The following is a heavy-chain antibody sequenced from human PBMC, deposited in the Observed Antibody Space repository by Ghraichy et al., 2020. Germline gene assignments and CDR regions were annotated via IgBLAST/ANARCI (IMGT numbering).Heavy chain of an antibody. Sequence: GESLNISCAASGFTFSSYAMSWVRQAPGKGLEWVSAISGSGGSTYYADSVKGRFTISRDNSKNTLYLQMNSLRAEDTAVYYCAKDGDRCSSTSCLHYWYFDLWGRGTLVTVSS. CDR1: GFTFSSYA. V-gene: IGHV3-23*01. J-gene: IGHJ2*01. D-gene: IGHD2-2*01. CDR3: AKDGDRCSSTSCLHYWYFDL. CDR2: ISGSGGST.